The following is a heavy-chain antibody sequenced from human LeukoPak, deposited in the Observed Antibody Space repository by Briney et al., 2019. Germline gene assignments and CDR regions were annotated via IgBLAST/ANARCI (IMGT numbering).Heavy chain of an antibody. V-gene: IGHV1-2*02. D-gene: IGHD3-9*01. CDR3: ARVTRYALTGWKD. CDR1: GYTFTGYY. J-gene: IGHJ4*02. CDR2: INPNSGGT. Sequence: ASVKVSCKASGYTFTGYYMHWVRQAPGQWLEWMGWINPNSGGTNYAQKFQGRVTMTRDTSISTAYMELSRLRSDDTAVYYCARVTRYALTGWKDWGQGTLVTVSS.